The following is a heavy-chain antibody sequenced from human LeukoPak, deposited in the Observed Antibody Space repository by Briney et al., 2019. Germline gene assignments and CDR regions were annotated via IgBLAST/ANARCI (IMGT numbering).Heavy chain of an antibody. J-gene: IGHJ4*02. CDR2: INTDGSST. CDR1: GFTFSSYW. V-gene: IGHV3-74*01. Sequence: GGSLRLSCAASGFTFSSYWMHWVRQAPGKGLVWVSRINTDGSSTSYADSVKGRFTISRDNAKNTLYLQMNSLRAEDTAVYYCARDRYYGSGSYYVPFDYWGQGTLVTVSS. CDR3: ARDRYYGSGSYYVPFDY. D-gene: IGHD3-10*01.